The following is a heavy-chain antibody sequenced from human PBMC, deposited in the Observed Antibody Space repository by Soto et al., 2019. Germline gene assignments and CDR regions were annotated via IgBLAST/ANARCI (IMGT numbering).Heavy chain of an antibody. CDR2: FDPEDGET. Sequence: QVQLVQSGAEVKKPGASVKVSCKVSGYTLTELSLHWVRQAPGKGLEWMGGFDPEDGETIYAQKFQGRVTMTEDTSTDTAYMELSSLRSEDTAVYYCTTGQRPIRFLEWLSRCYFDYWGQGTLVTVSS. D-gene: IGHD3-3*01. V-gene: IGHV1-24*01. J-gene: IGHJ4*02. CDR3: TTGQRPIRFLEWLSRCYFDY. CDR1: GYTLTELS.